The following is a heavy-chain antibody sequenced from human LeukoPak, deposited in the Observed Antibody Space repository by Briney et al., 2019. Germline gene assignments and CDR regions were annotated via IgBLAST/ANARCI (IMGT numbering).Heavy chain of an antibody. J-gene: IGHJ2*01. D-gene: IGHD6-25*01. CDR1: GFTFSSYS. V-gene: IGHV3-21*01. Sequence: GGSLRLSCAASGFTFSSYSMNWVRQAPGKGLEWVSSISTSSSYIYYADSVKGRFTISRDNARNSLYLQMNSLRAEDTAVYYCARDGLAAATLHWCFDVWGRGTLVTVSS. CDR2: ISTSSSYI. CDR3: ARDGLAAATLHWCFDV.